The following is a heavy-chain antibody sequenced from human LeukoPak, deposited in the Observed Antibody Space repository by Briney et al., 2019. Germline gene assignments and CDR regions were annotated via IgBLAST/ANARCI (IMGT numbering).Heavy chain of an antibody. V-gene: IGHV4-39*01. CDR3: ARSLVVPAHYYYYYYMDV. D-gene: IGHD2-2*01. CDR1: GGSIGSSSYY. J-gene: IGHJ6*03. CDR2: IYHSGST. Sequence: PSETLPLTCTVSGGSIGSSSYYWGWIRQPPGKGLEWIGSIYHSGSTYYNPSLNSRVTISVDTSKNQFSLKLRSVTAADTAVYYCARSLVVPAHYYYYYYMDVWGKGTTVTVSS.